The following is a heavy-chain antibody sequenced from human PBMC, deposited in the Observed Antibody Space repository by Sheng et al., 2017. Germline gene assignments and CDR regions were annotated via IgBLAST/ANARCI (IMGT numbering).Heavy chain of an antibody. CDR1: GFTFSTYA. J-gene: IGHJ4*02. Sequence: QVQLVESGGGVVQPGRSLRLSCAASGFTFSTYAMHWVRQAPGKGLEWVAVISFDESNKYYADSVKGRFTISRDNSKNTLYLQMNSLRDEDTAVYYCAREYYASGSYFDYWGQGTLVTVSS. V-gene: IGHV3-30*04. CDR3: AREYYASGSYFDY. CDR2: ISFDESNK. D-gene: IGHD3-10*01.